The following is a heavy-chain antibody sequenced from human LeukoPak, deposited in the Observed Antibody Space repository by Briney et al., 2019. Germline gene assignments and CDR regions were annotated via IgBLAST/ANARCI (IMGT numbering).Heavy chain of an antibody. CDR1: GGTFSSYA. J-gene: IGHJ4*02. D-gene: IGHD3-10*01. CDR2: IIPIFGTA. CDR3: AHSGSQLLLDY. V-gene: IGHV1-69*13. Sequence: ASVKVSCKASGGTFSSYAISWVRQAPGQGLEWMGGIIPIFGTANYAQKFQGRVTITADESTSTAYMELSSLRSEDTAVYYCAHSGSQLLLDYWGQGTLVTVSS.